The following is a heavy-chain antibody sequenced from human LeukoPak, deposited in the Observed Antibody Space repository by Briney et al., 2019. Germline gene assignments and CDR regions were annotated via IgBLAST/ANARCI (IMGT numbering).Heavy chain of an antibody. CDR3: ARITPTGSYSSAFDI. D-gene: IGHD1-26*01. V-gene: IGHV5-51*01. CDR1: GYSFTSYW. Sequence: GESLKISCKGSGYSFTSYWIGRVRQMPGKGLEWMGIIYPGDSDTRYSPSFQGQVTISADKSISTAYLQWSSLKASDTAMYYCARITPTGSYSSAFDIWGQGTMVTVSS. CDR2: IYPGDSDT. J-gene: IGHJ3*02.